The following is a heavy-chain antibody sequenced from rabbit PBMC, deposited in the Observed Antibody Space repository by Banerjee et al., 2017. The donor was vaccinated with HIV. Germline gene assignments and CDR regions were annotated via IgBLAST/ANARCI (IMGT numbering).Heavy chain of an antibody. J-gene: IGHJ6*01. V-gene: IGHV1S45*01. CDR1: GFSFSSSYY. Sequence: QEQLEESGGDLVKPEGSLTLTCTASGFSFSSSYYMCWVRQAPGKGLEWIACIDAGSSGSTYYASWAKGRFTISKTSSTPVTLQMTSLTAADTATYFCARATNYGYNGMDLWGPGTLVTVS. CDR3: ARATNYGYNGMDL. D-gene: IGHD6-1*01. CDR2: IDAGSSGST.